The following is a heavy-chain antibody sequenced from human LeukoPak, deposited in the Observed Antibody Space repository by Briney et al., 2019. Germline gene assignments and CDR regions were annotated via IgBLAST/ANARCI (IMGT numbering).Heavy chain of an antibody. V-gene: IGHV3-21*01. CDR3: AREDSSSWSAKYYFDY. D-gene: IGHD6-13*01. J-gene: IGHJ4*02. CDR2: ISSSSSYI. Sequence: PGGSLRLSCAASRFTLSNYWMNWVRQAPGKGLEWVSSISSSSSYIYYADSVKGRFTISRDNAKNSLYLQMNSLRAEDTAVYYCAREDSSSWSAKYYFDYWGQGTLVTVSS. CDR1: RFTLSNYW.